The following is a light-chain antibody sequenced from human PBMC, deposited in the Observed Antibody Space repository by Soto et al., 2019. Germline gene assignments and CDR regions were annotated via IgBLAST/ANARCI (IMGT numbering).Light chain of an antibody. J-gene: IGKJ1*01. CDR2: GAS. CDR3: QQYNNWPWT. Sequence: EIVMTQSPATLSVSPGERATLSCRASQSVSSNLAWYQQKPGQAPRLLIYGASTRATGITARFSGSGSGTEFTLTISSLHSGDFAVDHCQQYNNWPWTLGHGTKVEI. V-gene: IGKV3-15*01. CDR1: QSVSSN.